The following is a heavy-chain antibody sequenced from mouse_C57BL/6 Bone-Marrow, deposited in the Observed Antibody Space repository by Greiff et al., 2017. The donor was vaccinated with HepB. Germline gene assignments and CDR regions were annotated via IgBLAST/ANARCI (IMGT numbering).Heavy chain of an antibody. D-gene: IGHD1-1*01. J-gene: IGHJ1*03. V-gene: IGHV14-4*01. CDR1: GFNIKDDY. CDR3: TTEGSYYGGYFDV. CDR2: IDPENGDT. Sequence: VQLQQSGAELVRPGASVKLSCTASGFNIKDDYMHWVKQRPEQGLEWIGWIDPENGDTEYASKFQGKATITADTSSNTAYLQLSSLTSEDTAVYYCTTEGSYYGGYFDVWGTGTTVTVSS.